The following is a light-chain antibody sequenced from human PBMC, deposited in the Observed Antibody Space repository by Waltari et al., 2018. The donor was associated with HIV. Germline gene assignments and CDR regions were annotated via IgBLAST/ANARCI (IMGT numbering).Light chain of an antibody. CDR3: CSYVGSGTWV. CDR1: SRHL. CDR2: EVS. Sequence: QSALPQPAPVSGSPGQSITIPCTGTSRHLVSWYQQHPDKAPKVMIFEVSKRPSGVSNRFSGSKSGNTASLTISGLQAEDEADYYCCSYVGSGTWVFGGGTKLTVL. V-gene: IGLV2-23*02. J-gene: IGLJ3*02.